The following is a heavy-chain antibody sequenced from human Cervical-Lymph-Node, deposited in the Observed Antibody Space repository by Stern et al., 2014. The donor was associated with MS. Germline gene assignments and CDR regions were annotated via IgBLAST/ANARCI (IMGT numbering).Heavy chain of an antibody. J-gene: IGHJ4*02. Sequence: VQLVQSGGGVVQPGKSLRLSCAASGFTFSTFGMHWVRQAPGKGLEWVTFISFDGNKKYFADAVKGRFATSRDNSKDTLHLEMNSLTVDDTAVYYCAKAPIAMVGSYLDSWGQGTLVIVSS. D-gene: IGHD6-19*01. CDR3: AKAPIAMVGSYLDS. V-gene: IGHV3-30*18. CDR1: GFTFSTFG. CDR2: ISFDGNKK.